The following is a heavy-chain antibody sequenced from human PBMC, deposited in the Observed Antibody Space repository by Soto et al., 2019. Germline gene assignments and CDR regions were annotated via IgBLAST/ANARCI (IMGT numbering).Heavy chain of an antibody. Sequence: GASVKVSCKASGYTFTSYGISWVRQAPGQGLEWMGWISAYNGNTNYAQKLQGRVTMTTDTSTSTAYMELRSLRSDDTAVYYCARDTWGLAAAGTVYYYYGMDVWGQGTTVTVSS. CDR3: ARDTWGLAAAGTVYYYYGMDV. CDR1: GYTFTSYG. D-gene: IGHD6-13*01. V-gene: IGHV1-18*01. J-gene: IGHJ6*02. CDR2: ISAYNGNT.